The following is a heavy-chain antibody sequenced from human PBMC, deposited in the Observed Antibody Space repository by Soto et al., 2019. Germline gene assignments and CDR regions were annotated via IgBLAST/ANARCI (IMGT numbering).Heavy chain of an antibody. CDR1: GFTFSDYY. D-gene: IGHD1-7*01. J-gene: IGHJ3*02. CDR2: MDNSASTT. CDR3: AKFNWNYGSSYALDI. V-gene: IGHV3-11*01. Sequence: GGSLSLSCAASGFTFSDYYMTWVRQAPGKGLERVSYMDNSASTTYYGDSVRGRFAIYRDNAKNLLFLQMIILRGEDTAVYYCAKFNWNYGSSYALDIWGQGTMVTVSS.